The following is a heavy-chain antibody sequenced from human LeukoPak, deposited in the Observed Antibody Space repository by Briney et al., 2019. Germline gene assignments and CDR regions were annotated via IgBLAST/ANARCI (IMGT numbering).Heavy chain of an antibody. V-gene: IGHV3-13*01. J-gene: IGHJ3*02. CDR2: IGTAGDT. Sequence: PGGSLRLSCAASGFTVSSNYMSWVRQAPGKGLEWVSVIGTAGDTYYPGSVKGRFTISRENAKNSLYLQMNSLRAEDTAVYYCARDRRGYGGNSDGAFDIWGQGTMVTVSS. CDR3: ARDRRGYGGNSDGAFDI. D-gene: IGHD4-23*01. CDR1: GFTVSSNY.